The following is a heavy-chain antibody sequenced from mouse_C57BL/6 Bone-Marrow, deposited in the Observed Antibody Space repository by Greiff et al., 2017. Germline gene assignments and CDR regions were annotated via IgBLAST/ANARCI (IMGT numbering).Heavy chain of an antibody. CDR2: IDPSDSYT. Sequence: QVQLQQPGAELVKPGASVKLSCKASGYTFTSYWMQWVKQRPGQGLEWIGEIDPSDSYTNYNQKFTGKATLTVDTSSSTAYMQLSSLTSEDSAVYYCATPITTVGYWGQGTTLTVSS. D-gene: IGHD1-1*01. J-gene: IGHJ2*01. CDR3: ATPITTVGY. CDR1: GYTFTSYW. V-gene: IGHV1-50*01.